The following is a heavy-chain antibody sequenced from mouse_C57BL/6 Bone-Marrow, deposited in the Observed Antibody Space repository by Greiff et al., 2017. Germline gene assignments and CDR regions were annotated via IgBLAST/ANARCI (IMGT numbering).Heavy chain of an antibody. V-gene: IGHV1-22*01. D-gene: IGHD1-1*01. J-gene: IGHJ2*01. CDR3: AITTVVATLDFDY. Sequence: EVKVVESGPELVKPGASVKMSCKASGYTFTDYNMHWVKQSHGQSLEWIGYINPYNGGTSYNQKFKGKATLTVNKSSSTAYMALRSLTSEESAVYYCAITTVVATLDFDYWGQGTTLTVSS. CDR2: INPYNGGT. CDR1: GYTFTDYN.